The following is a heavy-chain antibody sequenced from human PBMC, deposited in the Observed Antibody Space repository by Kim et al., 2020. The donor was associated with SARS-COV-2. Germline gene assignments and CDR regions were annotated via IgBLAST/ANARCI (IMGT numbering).Heavy chain of an antibody. Sequence: GGSLRLSCAASGFTFSSYWMSWVRQAPGKGLEWVANIKQDGSEKYYVDSVKGRFTISRDNAKNSLYLQMNSLRAEDTAVYYCAREFDSSGYMNYYYYYGMDVWGQGTTVTVSS. V-gene: IGHV3-7*01. J-gene: IGHJ6*02. CDR2: IKQDGSEK. CDR3: AREFDSSGYMNYYYYYGMDV. CDR1: GFTFSSYW. D-gene: IGHD3-22*01.